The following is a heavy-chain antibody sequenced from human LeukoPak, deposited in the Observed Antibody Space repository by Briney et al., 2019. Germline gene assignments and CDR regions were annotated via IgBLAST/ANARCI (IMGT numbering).Heavy chain of an antibody. CDR3: ARELVESPPRYCSSTSGPPRDY. D-gene: IGHD2-2*01. V-gene: IGHV1-3*01. J-gene: IGHJ4*02. Sequence: APLKVSCKASGYTFTSYAMHWVRQAPGQRLEWMGWINAGNGITKYSQKFQGRVTITRDTSASTAYMELSSLRSEDTAVYYWARELVESPPRYCSSTSGPPRDYCGQGNLVTVSS. CDR2: INAGNGIT. CDR1: GYTFTSYA.